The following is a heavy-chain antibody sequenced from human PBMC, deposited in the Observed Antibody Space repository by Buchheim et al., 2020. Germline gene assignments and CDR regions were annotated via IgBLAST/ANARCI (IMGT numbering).Heavy chain of an antibody. CDR2: IDASGDT. V-gene: IGHV3-13*01. Sequence: EVQLVESGGGLLQPGGSLRLSCAASGFTFSTYAMHWVRQPPGKGLEWVSAIDASGDTYYLDSVKGRFTISRENARNSMYLQMNSLTAGDTAVYYCATGRRDGCNYPFDNWGQGTL. D-gene: IGHD5-24*01. CDR3: ATGRRDGCNYPFDN. J-gene: IGHJ4*02. CDR1: GFTFSTYA.